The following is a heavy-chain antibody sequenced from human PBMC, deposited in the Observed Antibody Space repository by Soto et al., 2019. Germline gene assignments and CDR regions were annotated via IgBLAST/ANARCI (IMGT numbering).Heavy chain of an antibody. CDR1: GYSFTSYW. J-gene: IGHJ4*02. Sequence: GESLKISCKGSGYSFTSYWIGWVRQMPGKGLEWMGIIYPGDSDTRYGPSFQGQVTISADKSISTAYLQWSSLKASDTAMYYCARALGYCSGGSCYHYFDYWGQGTLVTVSS. CDR2: IYPGDSDT. CDR3: ARALGYCSGGSCYHYFDY. V-gene: IGHV5-51*01. D-gene: IGHD2-15*01.